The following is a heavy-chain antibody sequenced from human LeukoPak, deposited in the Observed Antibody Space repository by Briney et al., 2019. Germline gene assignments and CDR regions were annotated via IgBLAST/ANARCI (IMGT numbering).Heavy chain of an antibody. CDR2: IKQDGSEK. J-gene: IGHJ5*02. CDR3: ASPVRDGYH. V-gene: IGHV3-7*01. D-gene: IGHD5-24*01. CDR1: RFTFSSYS. Sequence: GGSLRLSCAASRFTFSSYSMNWIRQAPGKGLEWVANIKQDGSEKYYVDSVKGRFTISRDNAKNSLYLQMNSLRAEDTAVYYCASPVRDGYHWGQGTLVTVSS.